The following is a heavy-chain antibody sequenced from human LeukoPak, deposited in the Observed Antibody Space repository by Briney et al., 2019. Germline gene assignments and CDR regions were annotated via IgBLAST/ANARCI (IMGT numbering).Heavy chain of an antibody. J-gene: IGHJ4*02. CDR3: ARAPSGSYPLDY. D-gene: IGHD1-26*01. Sequence: SQTLSLTCAISGDSVSGNTIAWNWIRQSPSRGLEWLGRTYYRSKWYHDYAVSVKSRITIIPDTSRNQLSLQLNSVTPEDTAVYYCARAPSGSYPLDYWGQGTRVTVSS. CDR1: GDSVSGNTIA. V-gene: IGHV6-1*01. CDR2: TYYRSKWYH.